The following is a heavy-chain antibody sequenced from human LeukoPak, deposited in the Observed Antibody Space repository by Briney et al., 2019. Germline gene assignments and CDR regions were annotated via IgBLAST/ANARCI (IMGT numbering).Heavy chain of an antibody. V-gene: IGHV4-59*01. D-gene: IGHD4-23*01. CDR2: IYYSGST. J-gene: IGHJ3*02. Sequence: SETLSLTCTASGGSISSYYWSWIRQPPGKGLEWIGYIYYSGSTNYNPSLKSRVTISVDTSKNQFSLKPSSVTAAGTAVYYCARARVVTPAPAFDIWGQGTMVTVSS. CDR3: ARARVVTPAPAFDI. CDR1: GGSISSYY.